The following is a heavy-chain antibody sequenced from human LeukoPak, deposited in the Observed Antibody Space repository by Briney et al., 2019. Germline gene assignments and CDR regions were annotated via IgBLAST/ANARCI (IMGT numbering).Heavy chain of an antibody. CDR2: IIPIFGTA. V-gene: IGHV1-69*13. D-gene: IGHD3-10*01. Sequence: SVKISCKASGYTFTSYGISWVRQAPGQGLEWMGGIIPIFGTANYAQKFQGRVTITADESTSTAYMELSSLRSEDTAVYYCARARPDSMVRGVNTFDYWGQGTLVTVSS. J-gene: IGHJ4*02. CDR1: GYTFTSYG. CDR3: ARARPDSMVRGVNTFDY.